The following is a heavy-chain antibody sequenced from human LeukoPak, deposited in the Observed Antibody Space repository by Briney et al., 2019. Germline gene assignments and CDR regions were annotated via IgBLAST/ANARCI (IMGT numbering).Heavy chain of an antibody. CDR2: LNPNSGDT. CDR3: ARDMGRLSAFDI. CDR1: GYTFTGYY. V-gene: IGHV1-2*06. D-gene: IGHD1-1*01. Sequence: GASVKVSCKSSGYTFTGYYVHWVRQAPGQGLEWMGRLNPNSGDTFYASKFQGRVTMTRDTSISTAYMELRSLRSDDTAVYYCARDMGRLSAFDIWGQGTMVTVSS. J-gene: IGHJ3*02.